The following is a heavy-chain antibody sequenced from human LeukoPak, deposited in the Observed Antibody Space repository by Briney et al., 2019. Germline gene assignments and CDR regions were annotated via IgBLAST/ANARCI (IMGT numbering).Heavy chain of an antibody. Sequence: GGSLRLSCTASGFTFSSDTINWVRQAPGKGLEWVSYVSRSGSYIHYADSVRGRFTISRDNAKSSLYLQMDSLRADHTAVYFCARTLSSEGLLDYWGQGTLVTVPS. CDR1: GFTFSSDT. CDR2: VSRSGSYI. CDR3: ARTLSSEGLLDY. V-gene: IGHV3-21*01. D-gene: IGHD2/OR15-2a*01. J-gene: IGHJ4*02.